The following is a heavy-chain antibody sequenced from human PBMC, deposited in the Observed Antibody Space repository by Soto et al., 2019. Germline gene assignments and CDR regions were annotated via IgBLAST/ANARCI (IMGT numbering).Heavy chain of an antibody. CDR3: ASIPPSAVGATTEVDY. Sequence: PGGSLRLSCAASGFIFSSYEMNWVRQAPGKGLEWVSYIGISGNTIYYADSVKGRFTISRDNAKNTLYLQMNSLRAEDTALYYCASIPPSAVGATTEVDYWGQGTLVTVSS. CDR1: GFIFSSYE. J-gene: IGHJ4*02. CDR2: IGISGNTI. D-gene: IGHD1-26*01. V-gene: IGHV3-48*03.